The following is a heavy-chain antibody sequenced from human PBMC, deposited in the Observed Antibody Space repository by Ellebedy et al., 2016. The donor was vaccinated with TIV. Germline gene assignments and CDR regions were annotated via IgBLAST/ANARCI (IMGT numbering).Heavy chain of an antibody. CDR2: FDPSDSYI. CDR1: GYNFTNYW. Sequence: GESLKISCQASGYNFTNYWISWVRQMPGKGLEWVGRFDPSDSYINYSPSFRGHVTISADKSISTAYLQWSSLKASDTAMYYCARWSSGSTFDYWGLGTLVTVSS. V-gene: IGHV5-10-1*01. D-gene: IGHD1-26*01. CDR3: ARWSSGSTFDY. J-gene: IGHJ4*02.